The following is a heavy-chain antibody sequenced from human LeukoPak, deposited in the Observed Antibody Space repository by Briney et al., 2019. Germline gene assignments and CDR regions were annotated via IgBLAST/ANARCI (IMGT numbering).Heavy chain of an antibody. V-gene: IGHV3-23*01. Sequence: GGSLRLSCAASGFTFSSYAMSWVRQAPGKGLGWVSAISGSGGSTYYADSVKGRFTISRDNSKNTLYLQMNSLRAEDTAVYYCAKDLYYYDSSGYPFGYYYYYYMDVWGKGTTVTVSS. CDR1: GFTFSSYA. J-gene: IGHJ6*03. CDR3: AKDLYYYDSSGYPFGYYYYYYMDV. CDR2: ISGSGGST. D-gene: IGHD3-22*01.